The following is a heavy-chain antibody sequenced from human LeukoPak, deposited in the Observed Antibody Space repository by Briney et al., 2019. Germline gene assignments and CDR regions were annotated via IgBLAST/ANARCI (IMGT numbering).Heavy chain of an antibody. J-gene: IGHJ4*02. CDR1: GFTFSSYG. CDR3: AKDRGYYDSSGYSDY. CDR2: ISYDGSNK. V-gene: IGHV3-30*18. D-gene: IGHD3-22*01. Sequence: GGSLRLSCAASGFTFSSYGVHWVRQAPGKGLEWVAVISYDGSNKYYADSVKGRFTISRDNSKNTLYLQMNSLRAEDTAVYYCAKDRGYYDSSGYSDYWGQGTLVTVSS.